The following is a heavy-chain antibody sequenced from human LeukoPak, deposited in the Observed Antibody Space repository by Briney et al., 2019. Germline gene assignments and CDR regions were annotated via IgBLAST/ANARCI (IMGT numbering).Heavy chain of an antibody. V-gene: IGHV3-53*01. Sequence: GGSLRLSCAASGFTVSDNYMTWVRQAPGKGLEWVSSIYNTGATHYAESVKGRFTISRDNSKNTLFLQMNSLRAEDMAVYYCAKAQIRRLYSYGHGEGYYFDYWGQGTLVTVSS. CDR1: GFTVSDNY. J-gene: IGHJ4*02. CDR3: AKAQIRRLYSYGHGEGYYFDY. CDR2: IYNTGAT. D-gene: IGHD5-18*01.